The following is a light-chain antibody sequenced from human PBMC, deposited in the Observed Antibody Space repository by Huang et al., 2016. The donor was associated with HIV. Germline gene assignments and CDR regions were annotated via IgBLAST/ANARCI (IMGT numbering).Light chain of an antibody. V-gene: IGKV1-5*03. CDR2: KAS. CDR1: QSISTW. Sequence: DIQMTQSPSTLSASIGDRVTITCRASQSISTWLAWYQQKPGQAPKFLISKASSLQSGVPSRFSGSGSGTEFTLTISSLQPDDVATYYCQQYNSYSMTFGQGTQVEV. J-gene: IGKJ1*01. CDR3: QQYNSYSMT.